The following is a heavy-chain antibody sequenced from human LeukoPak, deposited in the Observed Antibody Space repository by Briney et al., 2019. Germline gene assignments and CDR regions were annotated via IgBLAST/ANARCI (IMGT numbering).Heavy chain of an antibody. CDR3: ARGQRWHYDFWSGYYLDY. CDR2: IKQDGSEK. Sequence: PGGSLRLSCAASGFTFSSYWMSSVRQAPGKGLEWVANIKQDGSEKYYVDSVKGRFTLSRDNAKNTLYLQMNSLRAEETAVYYCARGQRWHYDFWSGYYLDYWGQGTLVTVSS. J-gene: IGHJ4*02. CDR1: GFTFSSYW. D-gene: IGHD3-3*01. V-gene: IGHV3-7*01.